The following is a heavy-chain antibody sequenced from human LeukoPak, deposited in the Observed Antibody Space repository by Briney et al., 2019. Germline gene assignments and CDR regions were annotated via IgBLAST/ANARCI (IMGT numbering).Heavy chain of an antibody. J-gene: IGHJ4*02. V-gene: IGHV3-69-1*01. D-gene: IGHD4/OR15-4a*01. CDR3: AREGNYGARYLDH. CDR2: ISTSGSNT. CDR1: GFTFSDLD. Sequence: GGSRRLSVVASGFTFSDLDMNWVRQAPGKGREWVWPISTSGSNTYYADSVGGRFTISRHNAKNSIYLQLSSLRAEDSAVYYCAREGNYGARYLDHWGQGALVLVSS.